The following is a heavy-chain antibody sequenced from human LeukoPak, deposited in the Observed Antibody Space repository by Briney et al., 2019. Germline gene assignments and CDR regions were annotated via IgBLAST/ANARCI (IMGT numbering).Heavy chain of an antibody. CDR1: GFTFSSYW. CDR3: ARVKAELRFLEWLDY. D-gene: IGHD3-3*01. J-gene: IGHJ4*02. Sequence: GGSLRLSCAASGFTFSSYWMSWVRQAPGKGLEWVATIKQDGSEKYYVDSVKGRFTISRDNAKNSLYLQMNSLRAEDTAVYYCARVKAELRFLEWLDYWGQGTLVTVSS. V-gene: IGHV3-7*01. CDR2: IKQDGSEK.